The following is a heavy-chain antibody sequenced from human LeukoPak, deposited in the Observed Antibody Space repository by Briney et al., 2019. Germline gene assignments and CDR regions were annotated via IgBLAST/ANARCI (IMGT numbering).Heavy chain of an antibody. CDR3: AGDRGYKTNIFDY. CDR2: IYYSGST. J-gene: IGHJ4*02. Sequence: PSETLSLTCTVSGGSISSYYWSWIRQPPGKGLEWIGYIYYSGSTNYNPSLKSRVTISVDTSKNQFSLKLSSVTAADTAVYYCAGDRGYKTNIFDYWGQGTLVTVSS. V-gene: IGHV4-59*01. CDR1: GGSISSYY. D-gene: IGHD5-24*01.